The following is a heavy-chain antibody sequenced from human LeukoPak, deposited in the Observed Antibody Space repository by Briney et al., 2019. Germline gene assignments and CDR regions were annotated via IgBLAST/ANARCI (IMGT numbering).Heavy chain of an antibody. CDR2: INPNSGGT. CDR3: ARGVRTYSSSWYPFDY. V-gene: IGHV1-2*02. Sequence: GASVKVSCKASGYTFTGYCMHWVRQAPGQGLEWMEWINPNSGGTNYAQKFQGRVTMTRDTSISTAYMELSRLRSDDTAVYYCARGVRTYSSSWYPFDYWGQGTLVTVSS. D-gene: IGHD6-13*01. CDR1: GYTFTGYC. J-gene: IGHJ4*02.